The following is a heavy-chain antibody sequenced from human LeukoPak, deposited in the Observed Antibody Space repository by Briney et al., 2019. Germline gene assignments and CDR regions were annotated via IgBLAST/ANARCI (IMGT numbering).Heavy chain of an antibody. CDR2: IYYSGST. J-gene: IGHJ6*04. V-gene: IGHV4-59*01. D-gene: IGHD5-18*01. Sequence: SEALYLTCSVSGGSISHICCSLIRQPPGKGPEWSGNIYYSGSTNYNPSLKSRVTISVDTSKNQFSLKLTSVTAADTAVYYCARAGAGQLWAGLGMDVWGKGTTVTVSS. CDR3: ARAGAGQLWAGLGMDV. CDR1: GGSISHIC.